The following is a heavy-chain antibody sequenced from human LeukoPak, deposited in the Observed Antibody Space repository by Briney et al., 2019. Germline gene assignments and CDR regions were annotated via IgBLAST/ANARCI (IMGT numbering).Heavy chain of an antibody. Sequence: PSETLSLTCAVYGGSFSGYYWSWIRQPPGKGLEWIGEINHSGSTNYNPSLKSRVTISVDTSKNQFSLKLSSVTAADTAVYYCARGIYCSSTSCYAGALGDAFDIWGQGTMVTVSS. CDR2: INHSGST. CDR1: GGSFSGYY. CDR3: ARGIYCSSTSCYAGALGDAFDI. V-gene: IGHV4-34*01. D-gene: IGHD2-2*01. J-gene: IGHJ3*02.